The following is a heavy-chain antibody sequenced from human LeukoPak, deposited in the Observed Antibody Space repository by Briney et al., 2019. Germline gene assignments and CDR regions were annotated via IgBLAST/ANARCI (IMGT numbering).Heavy chain of an antibody. CDR2: IYYSGST. CDR1: GGSISSSSYY. Sequence: SETLSLTCTVSGGSISSSSYYWGWIRQPPGKGLEWIGSIYYSGSTYYNPSLKSRVTISVDPSKNQFSLKLSSGTAADTAVYYCARHNAVAATGDYWGQGTLVTVSS. J-gene: IGHJ4*02. D-gene: IGHD6-19*01. CDR3: ARHNAVAATGDY. V-gene: IGHV4-39*01.